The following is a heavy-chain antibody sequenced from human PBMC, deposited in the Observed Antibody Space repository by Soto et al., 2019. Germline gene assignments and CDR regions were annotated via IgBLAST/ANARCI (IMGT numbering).Heavy chain of an antibody. V-gene: IGHV1-18*01. Sequence: ASVKVSCKASGYTFTSYGISWVRQAPGQGLEWMGWISAYNGNTNYAQKLQGRVTMTTDTSTSTAYMELRSLRSDDTAVYYCARGREDDYSSTHPDFDYWGQGTLVTVSS. J-gene: IGHJ4*02. CDR3: ARGREDDYSSTHPDFDY. CDR2: ISAYNGNT. CDR1: GYTFTSYG. D-gene: IGHD4-4*01.